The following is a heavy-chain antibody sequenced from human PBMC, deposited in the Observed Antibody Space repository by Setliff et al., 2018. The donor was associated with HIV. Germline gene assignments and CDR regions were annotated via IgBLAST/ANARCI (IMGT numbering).Heavy chain of an antibody. Sequence: GGSLRLSCAASGFTFSSYWMSWVRQAPGKGLEWVAVISYDGSNKYYADSVKGRFTISRDNSKNTLYLQMNSLRAEDTAVYYCAKSYVMNSNYYYYGMDVWGQGTTVTVSS. CDR2: ISYDGSNK. V-gene: IGHV3-30*18. J-gene: IGHJ6*02. D-gene: IGHD3-16*01. CDR1: GFTFSSYW. CDR3: AKSYVMNSNYYYYGMDV.